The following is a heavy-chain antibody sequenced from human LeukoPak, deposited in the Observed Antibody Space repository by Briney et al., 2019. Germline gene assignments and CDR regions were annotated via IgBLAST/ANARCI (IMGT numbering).Heavy chain of an antibody. Sequence: GGSLRLSCAGSGFTFSRHAVTWVRQAPGKRLEWVSTISGSGGSIYYAESVKGRFTISRDNSKKTVYLQMNSLRAEDTAVYYCSNDYYGSGSYYNLFGYWGQGTLVTVSS. CDR1: GFTFSRHA. D-gene: IGHD3-10*01. CDR2: ISGSGGSI. J-gene: IGHJ4*02. V-gene: IGHV3-23*01. CDR3: SNDYYGSGSYYNLFGY.